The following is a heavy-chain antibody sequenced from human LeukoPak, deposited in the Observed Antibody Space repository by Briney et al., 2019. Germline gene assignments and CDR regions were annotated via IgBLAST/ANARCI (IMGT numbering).Heavy chain of an antibody. CDR2: INPNSGGT. Sequence: ASVKVSCKASGYTFTGYYMHWVRQAPGQGLEWMGWINPNSGGTNYAQKFQGRVTMTRDTSISTAYMELSRLRSDDTAVYYCARGPPYYDGSESYYNSRKSWFDPWGQGTLVTVSS. J-gene: IGHJ5*02. CDR1: GYTFTGYY. V-gene: IGHV1-2*02. CDR3: ARGPPYYDGSESYYNSRKSWFDP. D-gene: IGHD3-10*01.